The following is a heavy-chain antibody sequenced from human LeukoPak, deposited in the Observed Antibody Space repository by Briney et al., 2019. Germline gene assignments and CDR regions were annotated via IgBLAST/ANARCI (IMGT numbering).Heavy chain of an antibody. CDR3: ARVEKRGIAARGSFDY. CDR1: GYTFTSYD. D-gene: IGHD6-13*01. Sequence: ASVKVSCKASGYTFTSYDINWVRQATGQGLEWMVWMNPNSGNAGYAQKFQGRVTITRNTSISTAYMELSSLRSGDTAVCYCARVEKRGIAARGSFDYWGQGTLVTVSS. V-gene: IGHV1-8*03. CDR2: MNPNSGNA. J-gene: IGHJ4*02.